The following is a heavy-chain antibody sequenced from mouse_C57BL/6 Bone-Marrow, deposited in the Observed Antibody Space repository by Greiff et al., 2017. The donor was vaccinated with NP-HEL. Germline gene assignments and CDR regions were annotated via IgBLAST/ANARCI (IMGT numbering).Heavy chain of an antibody. CDR2: INPNNGGT. Sequence: VQLQQSGPELVKPGASVKISCKASGYTFTDYYMNWVKQSHGKSLEWIGDINPNNGGTSYNQKFKGKATLTVDKSSSTAYMELRSLTSEDSAVYYCARLLGAYWGQGTLVTVSA. CDR3: ARLLGAY. J-gene: IGHJ3*01. CDR1: GYTFTDYY. V-gene: IGHV1-26*01.